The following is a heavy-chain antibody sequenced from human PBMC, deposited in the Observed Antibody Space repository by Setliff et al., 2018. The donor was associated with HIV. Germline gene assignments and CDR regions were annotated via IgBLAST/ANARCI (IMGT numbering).Heavy chain of an antibody. Sequence: PSETLSLTCAVSGYSITGGYFWGWIRQPPGKGLEWIGSIYQSGSTNYNPSLKSRATISVDKSKKQFSLKVTSVTAADTAVYYCARDPKPSNYRLLWYFDFWGQGTLVTVSS. J-gene: IGHJ4*02. CDR2: IYQSGST. CDR1: GYSITGGYF. D-gene: IGHD1-7*01. CDR3: ARDPKPSNYRLLWYFDF. V-gene: IGHV4-38-2*02.